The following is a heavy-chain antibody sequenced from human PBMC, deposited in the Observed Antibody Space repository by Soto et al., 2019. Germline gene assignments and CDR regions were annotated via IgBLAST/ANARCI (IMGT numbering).Heavy chain of an antibody. CDR1: GFPFSNAW. D-gene: IGHD3-22*01. Sequence: EVQLVESGGGLVKPGGSLRLSCAGSGFPFSNAWINWVRHDPGKGLEWVGRIKSKALGGTTDFAAPVRGRFAITRDDSRNVAYMQMNSLYTEDTGVYYCTTDSYSTMIEVRFDYWGHGTLVTVSS. CDR2: IKSKALGGTT. J-gene: IGHJ4*01. V-gene: IGHV3-15*07. CDR3: TTDSYSTMIEVRFDY.